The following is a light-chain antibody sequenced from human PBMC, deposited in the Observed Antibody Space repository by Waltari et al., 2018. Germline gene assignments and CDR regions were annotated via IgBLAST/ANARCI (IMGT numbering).Light chain of an antibody. CDR1: QAVSRF. J-gene: IGKJ1*01. CDR3: QKDGSLPAT. Sequence: EIVLTQSPGTLSLSPGERATLSCRASQAVSRFLAWYQQKPGQAPRLLIYDTSTRATGIPGRFSGSGSGTDFSLTISRLEPGDFAVYYCQKDGSLPATFGQGTKVEIK. V-gene: IGKV3-20*01. CDR2: DTS.